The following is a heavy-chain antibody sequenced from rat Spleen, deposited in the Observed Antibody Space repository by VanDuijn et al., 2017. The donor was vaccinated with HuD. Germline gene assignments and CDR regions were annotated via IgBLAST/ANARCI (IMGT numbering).Heavy chain of an antibody. Sequence: QVQLKESGPGLVQPSQTLSLTCTVSGFSLTSYDVSWVRQPPGKGLEWMGVIWTGGITAYNSLLKSRLSISRDISKSQVFLKMNSLQTEDTATYYCARDRGVTMMVPLMDAWGQGTSVTVSS. V-gene: IGHV2-43*01. CDR1: GFSLTSYD. CDR3: ARDRGVTMMVPLMDA. D-gene: IGHD1-12*03. J-gene: IGHJ4*01. CDR2: IWTGGIT.